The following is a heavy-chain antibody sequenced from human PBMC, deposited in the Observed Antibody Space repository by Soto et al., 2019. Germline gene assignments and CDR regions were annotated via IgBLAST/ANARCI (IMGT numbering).Heavy chain of an antibody. J-gene: IGHJ4*02. D-gene: IGHD3-10*01. Sequence: QVQLVQSGAEVKKPGASVKVSCKASGYTFTSYAMHWVRQAPGQRLEWMGWINAGNGNTKYSQKFQGRVTITRDTTASTANMDLNSMRSKATAVDSCARAREWFGELSDFDYWGQGTLVTVSS. V-gene: IGHV1-3*01. CDR1: GYTFTSYA. CDR3: ARAREWFGELSDFDY. CDR2: INAGNGNT.